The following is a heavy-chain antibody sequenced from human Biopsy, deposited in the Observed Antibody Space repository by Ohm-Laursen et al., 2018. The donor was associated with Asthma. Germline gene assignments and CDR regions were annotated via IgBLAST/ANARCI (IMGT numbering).Heavy chain of an antibody. Sequence: SLRLSCAASGFTVSRDHMFWVRQAPGKGLEWASVIYSGGTSHTADSVRGRFTISRDFSKNTLHLQMHSLRVEDTAVYYCARGDSSGWSHYYSDYWGQGTLVTVSS. CDR1: GFTVSRDH. J-gene: IGHJ4*02. CDR2: IYSGGTS. V-gene: IGHV3-53*01. CDR3: ARGDSSGWSHYYSDY. D-gene: IGHD6-19*01.